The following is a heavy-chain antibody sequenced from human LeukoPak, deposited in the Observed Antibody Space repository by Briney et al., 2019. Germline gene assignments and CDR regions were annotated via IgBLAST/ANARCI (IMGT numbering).Heavy chain of an antibody. V-gene: IGHV4-59*01. Sequence: SETLSLTCTVSGGSISSYYWSWIRQPPGKGLEWIGYIYYSGSTNYNPSLKSRVTISVDTSKNQFSLKLSSVTAADTAVYYCARVRGIAAAGYYYYYMDVWGKGATVTISS. CDR3: ARVRGIAAAGYYYYYMDV. J-gene: IGHJ6*03. D-gene: IGHD6-13*01. CDR1: GGSISSYY. CDR2: IYYSGST.